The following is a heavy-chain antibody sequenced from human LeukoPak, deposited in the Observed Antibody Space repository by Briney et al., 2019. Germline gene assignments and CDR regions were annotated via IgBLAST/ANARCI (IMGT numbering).Heavy chain of an antibody. CDR3: ARVDDRNYYYHFDY. CDR2: IYNRGST. J-gene: IGHJ4*02. D-gene: IGHD3-22*01. V-gene: IGHV4-4*07. Sequence: PSETLSLTCTVSGGSISSYYWNWIRQPAGKGLEWIGRIYNRGSTNYNPSLKSRVTMSVDTSKNQFSLKLTSVTAADTAVYYCARVDDRNYYYHFDYWGQGTLVTVSS. CDR1: GGSISSYY.